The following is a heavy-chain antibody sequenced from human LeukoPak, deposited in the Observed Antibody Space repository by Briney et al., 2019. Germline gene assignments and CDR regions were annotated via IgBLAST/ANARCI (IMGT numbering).Heavy chain of an antibody. CDR1: GFTFSRSG. CDR2: IQQDGSEK. CDR3: ARDKGGNSDS. D-gene: IGHD4-23*01. Sequence: GGSLRLSCAASGFTFSRSGMSWVRQAPGKGLEWVANIQQDGSEKYYVDSVKGRFAISRDNAKNSLYLQMNSLRAEDTAIYYCARDKGGNSDSWGQGTQVTDSS. V-gene: IGHV3-7*01. J-gene: IGHJ4*02.